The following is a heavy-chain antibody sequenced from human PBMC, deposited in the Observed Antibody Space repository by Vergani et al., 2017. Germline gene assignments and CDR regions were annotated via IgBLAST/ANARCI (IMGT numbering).Heavy chain of an antibody. CDR3: ARDGSGSYSFDY. J-gene: IGHJ4*02. D-gene: IGHD3-10*01. V-gene: IGHV4-39*02. CDR1: GGSISSSSYY. CDR2: IYYSGST. Sequence: QLQLQESGPGLVKPSETLSLTCTVSGGSISSSSYYWGWIRQPPGKGLEWIGSIYYSGSTYYNPSLKSRVTISVDTSKNQFSLKLSSVTAADTAVYYCARDGSGSYSFDYWGQGTLVTVSS.